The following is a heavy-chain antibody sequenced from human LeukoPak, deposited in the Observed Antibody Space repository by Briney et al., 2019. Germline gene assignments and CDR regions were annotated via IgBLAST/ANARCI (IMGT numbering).Heavy chain of an antibody. Sequence: GGSLRLSCAASGFTFSNAWMSWVRQAPGKGLEWVGRIKSKTDGGTTDYAAPVKGRFTISRDDSKNTLYLQMNSLKTEDTAVYYCTTDEDYGDSVAYFDYWGQGTLVTVSS. D-gene: IGHD4-17*01. V-gene: IGHV3-15*01. CDR1: GFTFSNAW. CDR2: IKSKTDGGTT. CDR3: TTDEDYGDSVAYFDY. J-gene: IGHJ4*02.